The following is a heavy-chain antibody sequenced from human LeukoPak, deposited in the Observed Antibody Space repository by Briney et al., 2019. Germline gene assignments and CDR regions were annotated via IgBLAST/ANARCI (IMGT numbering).Heavy chain of an antibody. J-gene: IGHJ4*02. Sequence: ASVKVSCKASGYTFTGYYMHWVRQAPGQGLEWMGWINPNSGGTNYAQKFQGRVTMTRDTSISTAYMELSRLRSDDTAVCYCARSNYYDSSGYYYFDYWGQGTLVTVSS. CDR1: GYTFTGYY. D-gene: IGHD3-22*01. CDR2: INPNSGGT. CDR3: ARSNYYDSSGYYYFDY. V-gene: IGHV1-2*02.